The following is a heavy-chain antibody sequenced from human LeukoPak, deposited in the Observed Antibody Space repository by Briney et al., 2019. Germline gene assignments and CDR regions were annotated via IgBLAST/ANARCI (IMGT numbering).Heavy chain of an antibody. Sequence: SETLSLTCTVSGGSISSYYWSWIRQPAGKGLEWIGRIYTSGSTNYNPSLKSRVTISVDTSKNQFSLKLTSVTAADTAVYYCARMGPPLRGVRYYYYMDVWGKGTTVTVSS. D-gene: IGHD3-10*01. CDR1: GGSISSYY. CDR3: ARMGPPLRGVRYYYYMDV. CDR2: IYTSGST. J-gene: IGHJ6*03. V-gene: IGHV4-4*07.